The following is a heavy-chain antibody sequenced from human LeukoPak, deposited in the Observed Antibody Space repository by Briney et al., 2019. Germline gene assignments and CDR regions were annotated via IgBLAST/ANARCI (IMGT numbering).Heavy chain of an antibody. V-gene: IGHV4-59*01. CDR3: ARFAIDAFDI. Sequence: SETLSLTCTVSGGSISSYYWSWIRQPPGKGLEWIGYIYYSGSTNYNPSLKSRVTISVDTSKNQFSLKLSSVTAADTAVYYCARFAIDAFDIWGQGTMVTVSS. D-gene: IGHD3-9*01. CDR1: GGSISSYY. CDR2: IYYSGST. J-gene: IGHJ3*02.